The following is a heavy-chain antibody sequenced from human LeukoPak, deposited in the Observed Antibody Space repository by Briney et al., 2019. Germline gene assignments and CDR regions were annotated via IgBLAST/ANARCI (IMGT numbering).Heavy chain of an antibody. V-gene: IGHV3-23*01. Sequence: GGSLRLSCVSSGFSFSNYAMSWVRQAPGKGLEWVSSISGSGGSTHYADSAKGRFTISRDKTKNTLYLQMNSLRAEDTAVYYCAKSAYYGASGYYREYYFDYWGQGTLVTVSS. CDR3: AKSAYYGASGYYREYYFDY. CDR2: ISGSGGST. D-gene: IGHD3-22*01. J-gene: IGHJ4*02. CDR1: GFSFSNYA.